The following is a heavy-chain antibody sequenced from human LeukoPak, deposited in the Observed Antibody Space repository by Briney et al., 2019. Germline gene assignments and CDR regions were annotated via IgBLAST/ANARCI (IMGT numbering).Heavy chain of an antibody. J-gene: IGHJ4*02. D-gene: IGHD1-26*01. Sequence: GGSLRLSCAASGFTFSSYGMSWVRQAPGKGLEWVSGINWNGGSTGYADSVKGRFTISRDNAKNSLYLQMNSLRAEDTALYYCASGGIYYGAAFDFWGQGSLVTVSA. CDR1: GFTFSSYG. CDR3: ASGGIYYGAAFDF. V-gene: IGHV3-20*04. CDR2: INWNGGST.